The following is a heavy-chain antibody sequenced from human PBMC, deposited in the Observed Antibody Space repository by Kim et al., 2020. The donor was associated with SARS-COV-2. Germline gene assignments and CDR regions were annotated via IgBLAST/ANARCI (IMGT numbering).Heavy chain of an antibody. CDR3: AKELDAAMVQGVDY. Sequence: GGSLRLSCAASEFTFSSYAMSWVRQAPGKGLEWVSAISGSGGSTYSADSAKGRFTISRDNYKNTLYLQMNSLRAEDTAVYYCAKELDAAMVQGVDYWGQGSLVTVSS. J-gene: IGHJ4*02. V-gene: IGHV3-23*01. CDR2: ISGSGGST. D-gene: IGHD3-10*01. CDR1: EFTFSSYA.